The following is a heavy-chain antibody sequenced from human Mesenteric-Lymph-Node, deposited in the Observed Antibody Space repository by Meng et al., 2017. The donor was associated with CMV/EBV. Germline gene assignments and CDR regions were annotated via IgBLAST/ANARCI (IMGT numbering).Heavy chain of an antibody. CDR3: ARGSGSYPRYYYYYGMDV. CDR2: IIPILGIA. D-gene: IGHD1-26*01. V-gene: IGHV1-69*02. J-gene: IGHJ6*02. Sequence: SVKVSCKASGGTFSSYTISWVRQAPGQGLEWMGRIIPILGIANYAQKFQGRVTITADKSTSTAYMELSSLRSEETAVYYCARGSGSYPRYYYYYGMDVWGQGTTVTVSS. CDR1: GGTFSSYT.